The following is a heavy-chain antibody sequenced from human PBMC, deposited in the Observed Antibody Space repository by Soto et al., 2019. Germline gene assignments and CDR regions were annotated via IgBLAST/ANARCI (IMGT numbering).Heavy chain of an antibody. J-gene: IGHJ4*02. D-gene: IGHD1-26*01. CDR2: INSDGSTT. CDR3: ARDRSYTTDY. CDR1: GFTFSNSW. Sequence: PGGSLRLSCAASGFTFSNSWMHWVGQAPGKGLVWVSYINSDGSTTTYADSVKGRFTISRDNAKNTVYLQITSLTAEDTAVYYCARDRSYTTDYWGQGTLVTVSS. V-gene: IGHV3-74*01.